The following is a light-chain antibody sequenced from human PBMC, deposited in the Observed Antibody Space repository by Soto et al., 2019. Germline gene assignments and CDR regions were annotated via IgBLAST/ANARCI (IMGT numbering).Light chain of an antibody. Sequence: QSALTQPRSVSGSPGQSVTISCTGTSSDVGVYNYVSWYQQHPGKAPQLVIYDVIRRPSGVPDRFSGSKSGNTASLTISGLQGEDEADYYCCSYAGSSLWVFGGGTQLTVL. CDR1: SSDVGVYNY. CDR3: CSYAGSSLWV. J-gene: IGLJ3*02. CDR2: DVI. V-gene: IGLV2-11*01.